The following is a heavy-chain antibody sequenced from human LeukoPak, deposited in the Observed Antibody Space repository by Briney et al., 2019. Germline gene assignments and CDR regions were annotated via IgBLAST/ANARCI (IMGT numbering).Heavy chain of an antibody. J-gene: IGHJ4*02. CDR1: GFTFDDYG. CDR2: INRNGDST. D-gene: IGHD2-8*01. CDR3: ARGFRNGPFDC. Sequence: GGSLRLSCEASGFTFDDYGMSWVRQLPGKGLEWVSGINRNGDSTDYAGSVKGRFTISRDNAKNSHFLQMNSLRVEDTAFYYCARGFRNGPFDCWGQGTLVTVSS. V-gene: IGHV3-20*04.